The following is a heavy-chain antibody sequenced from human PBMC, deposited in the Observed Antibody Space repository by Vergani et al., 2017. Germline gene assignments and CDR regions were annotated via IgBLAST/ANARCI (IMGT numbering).Heavy chain of an antibody. D-gene: IGHD2-15*01. Sequence: QVTLKESGPALVKPTQTLTLTCTFSGFSLSTSGMRVSWIRQPPGKALEWLARIDWDDDKFYSTSLKTRLTISKDTSKNQVVLTMTNMDPVDTATYYCARMYCSGGSCYPDAFDIWGQGTMVTVSS. V-gene: IGHV2-70*04. CDR2: IDWDDDK. CDR3: ARMYCSGGSCYPDAFDI. J-gene: IGHJ3*02. CDR1: GFSLSTSGMR.